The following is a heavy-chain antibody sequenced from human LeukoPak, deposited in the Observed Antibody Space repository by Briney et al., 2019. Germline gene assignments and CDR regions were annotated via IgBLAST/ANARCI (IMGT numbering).Heavy chain of an antibody. V-gene: IGHV3-43*01. J-gene: IGHJ4*02. CDR2: ISWDGGST. CDR1: GFTFDDYT. D-gene: IGHD3-10*01. CDR3: ARLGRTGGSGSYSDY. Sequence: GGSLRLSCAASGFTFDDYTMHWVRQAPGKGLEWVSLISWDGGSTYYADSVKGRFTISRDNSKNSLYLQMNSLRAEDTAVYYCARLGRTGGSGSYSDYWGQGTLVTVSS.